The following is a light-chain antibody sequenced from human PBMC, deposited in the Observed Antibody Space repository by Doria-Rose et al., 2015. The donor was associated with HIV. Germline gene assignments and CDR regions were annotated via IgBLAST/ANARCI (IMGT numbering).Light chain of an antibody. CDR2: WAS. CDR1: QSLLYTSKNY. CDR3: QQYYDTPS. Sequence: DIRVTQSPESLGMSLGERATLNCKSNQSLLYTSKNYLAWYQQKPGQPSKLLIYWASTRQSGVPARFSGSGSGTDFTLTISSLEAEDVAVYYCQQYYDTPSSGPGTTVDIK. J-gene: IGKJ3*01. V-gene: IGKV4-1*01.